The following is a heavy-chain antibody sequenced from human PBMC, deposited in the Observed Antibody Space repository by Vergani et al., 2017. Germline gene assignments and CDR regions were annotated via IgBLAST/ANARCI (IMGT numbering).Heavy chain of an antibody. V-gene: IGHV3-23*01. CDR2: ISGSGGST. Sequence: EVQLLESGGGLVQPGGSLRLSCAASGFTFSSYAMSWVRQAPGKGLEWVSAISGSGGSTYYADSVKGRFTISSDNSKNTLYLQMNSLRAEDTAVYYCAKGDHQRNLYCSGGSCYFDYWGQGTLVTVSS. D-gene: IGHD2-15*01. J-gene: IGHJ4*02. CDR3: AKGDHQRNLYCSGGSCYFDY. CDR1: GFTFSSYA.